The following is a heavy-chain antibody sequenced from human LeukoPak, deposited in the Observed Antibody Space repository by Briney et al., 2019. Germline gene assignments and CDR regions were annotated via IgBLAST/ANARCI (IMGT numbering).Heavy chain of an antibody. J-gene: IGHJ6*02. Sequence: ASVKVSCKASGYSFNNYDITWVRQATGQGLEWLGWVNPSSGNTGSAQKFQGRVSMTRNTSINTAYMELTSLRPDDTAFYYCARASGTNFYYYYAMDVWGQGTTVTVSS. CDR2: VNPSSGNT. CDR1: GYSFNNYD. CDR3: ARASGTNFYYYYAMDV. V-gene: IGHV1-8*01. D-gene: IGHD5-12*01.